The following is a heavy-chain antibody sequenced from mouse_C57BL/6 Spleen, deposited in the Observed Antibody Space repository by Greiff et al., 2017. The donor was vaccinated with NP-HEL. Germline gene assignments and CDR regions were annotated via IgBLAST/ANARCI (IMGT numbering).Heavy chain of an antibody. CDR1: GYTFTDYY. CDR3: ARDGSNWYYFDY. V-gene: IGHV1-19*01. CDR2: INPNNGGT. Sequence: LVESGASVKMSCKASGYTFTDYYMNWVKQSHGKSLEWIGIINPNNGGTSYNQKFKGKATLTVDKSSNTAYMELNSLTSEDSAVYYCARDGSNWYYFDYWGQGTTLTVSS. D-gene: IGHD1-1*01. J-gene: IGHJ2*01.